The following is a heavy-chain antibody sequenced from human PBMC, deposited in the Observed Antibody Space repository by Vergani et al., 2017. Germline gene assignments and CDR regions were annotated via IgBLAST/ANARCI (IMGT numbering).Heavy chain of an antibody. CDR2: IIPIFGTA. CDR1: GGTFSSYA. D-gene: IGHD5-18*01. Sequence: QVQLVQSGAEVKKPGSSVKVSCKASGGTFSSYAISWVRQAPGQGLEWMGGIIPIFGTANYAQKFQGRVTITADESTSTAYMELSSLRSEDTAVYYCARAVRGYSYCYQGGAFDIWGQGTMVTVSS. CDR3: ARAVRGYSYCYQGGAFDI. J-gene: IGHJ3*02. V-gene: IGHV1-69*01.